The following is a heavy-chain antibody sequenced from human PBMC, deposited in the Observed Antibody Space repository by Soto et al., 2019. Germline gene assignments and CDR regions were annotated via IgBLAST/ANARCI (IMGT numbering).Heavy chain of an antibody. J-gene: IGHJ3*02. Sequence: GGSLRLSCAASGFTFSSYSMNWVRQAPGKGLEWVSYISSSSSTIYYADSVKGRFTISRDNAKNSLYLQMNSLRAEDTAAYYCARKGDANAFDIWGQGTMVTVSS. CDR2: ISSSSSTI. V-gene: IGHV3-48*01. CDR1: GFTFSSYS. D-gene: IGHD2-21*02. CDR3: ARKGDANAFDI.